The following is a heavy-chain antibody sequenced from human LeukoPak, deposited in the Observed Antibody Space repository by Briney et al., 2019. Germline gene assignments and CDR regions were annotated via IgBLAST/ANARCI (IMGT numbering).Heavy chain of an antibody. CDR3: ARAGEVVTATYNWFDP. Sequence: PSETLSLTCTVSGGSISSGGYYWSWIRQHPGEGLEWIGYIYYSGSTYYNPPLKSRVTISVDTSKSQFSMKLSSVTAADTAVYYCARAGEVVTATYNWFDPWGQGTLVTVSS. CDR2: IYYSGST. CDR1: GGSISSGGYY. V-gene: IGHV4-31*03. J-gene: IGHJ5*02. D-gene: IGHD2-21*02.